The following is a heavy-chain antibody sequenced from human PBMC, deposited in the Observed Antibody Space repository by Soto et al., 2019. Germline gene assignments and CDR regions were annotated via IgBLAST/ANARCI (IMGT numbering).Heavy chain of an antibody. J-gene: IGHJ5*02. D-gene: IGHD6-13*01. CDR1: GYTFTSYD. CDR2: MNPNSGNT. CDR3: ASERSAGTGWFDP. V-gene: IGHV1-8*01. Sequence: QVQLVQSGAEVKKPGASVKVSCKASGYTFTSYDINWVRQATGQGLEWMGWMNPNSGNTGYAQKFQGRVTMTRNNAMSTAYMELSSLRSEETAVHYCASERSAGTGWFDPWGQGTLVTVAS.